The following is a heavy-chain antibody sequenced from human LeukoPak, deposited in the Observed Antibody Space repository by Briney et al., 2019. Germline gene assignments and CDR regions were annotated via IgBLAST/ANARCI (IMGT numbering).Heavy chain of an antibody. CDR3: ARGIAVAGKGAFDY. CDR1: GFTFSSYS. D-gene: IGHD6-19*01. J-gene: IGHJ4*02. CDR2: ISSSSSYI. Sequence: GGSLRLSCAASGFTFSSYSMNWVRQAPGKGLEWVSPISSSSSYIYYADSVKGRFTISRDNAKNSLYLQMNSLRAEDTSVYYCARGIAVAGKGAFDYWGQGALVTVSS. V-gene: IGHV3-21*01.